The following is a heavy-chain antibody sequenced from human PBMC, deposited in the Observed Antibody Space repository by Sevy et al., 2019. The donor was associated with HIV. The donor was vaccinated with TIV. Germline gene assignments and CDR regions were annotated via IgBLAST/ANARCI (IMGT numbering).Heavy chain of an antibody. J-gene: IGHJ4*02. CDR2: ISGSGGST. V-gene: IGHV3-23*01. D-gene: IGHD5-18*01. CDR1: GFTFSSYA. Sequence: GGSLRLSCAASGFTFSSYAMSWVRQAPGKGLEWVSAISGSGGSTYYAGSVKGRFTISRDNSKNTLYLQMNSLRAEDTVVYYCAKGSSVDTAMAPLGYWGQGTLVTVSS. CDR3: AKGSSVDTAMAPLGY.